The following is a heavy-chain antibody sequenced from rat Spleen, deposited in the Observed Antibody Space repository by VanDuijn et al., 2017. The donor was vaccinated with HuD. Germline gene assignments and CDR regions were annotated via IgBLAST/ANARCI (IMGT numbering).Heavy chain of an antibody. V-gene: IGHV5-20*01. CDR3: TTDQVGFDY. Sequence: EVQLVESGGGLVQPGRSLKLSCAASGFTFSDYYMAWVRQAPTKGLEWVATISYDGSRTYYPDSVRGRFTISRDNAENTAYLQMNSLWSEDTATYYCTTDQVGFDYWGQGVMVTVSS. D-gene: IGHD1-8*01. CDR2: ISYDGSRT. CDR1: GFTFSDYY. J-gene: IGHJ2*01.